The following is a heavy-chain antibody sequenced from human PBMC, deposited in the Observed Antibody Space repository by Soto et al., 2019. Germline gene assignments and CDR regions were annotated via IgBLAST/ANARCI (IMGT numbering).Heavy chain of an antibody. Sequence: GGSLRLSCAASGFSFSSYGMHWVRQVPGQGPEWVAVISYDGSKETYADSVKGRFTISRDNSKNTLYLQMNRLRVEDTALYYCAKEGRQWLTYYYYGMDVWGQGTSVTVSS. D-gene: IGHD6-19*01. V-gene: IGHV3-30*18. CDR3: AKEGRQWLTYYYYGMDV. CDR2: ISYDGSKE. CDR1: GFSFSSYG. J-gene: IGHJ6*02.